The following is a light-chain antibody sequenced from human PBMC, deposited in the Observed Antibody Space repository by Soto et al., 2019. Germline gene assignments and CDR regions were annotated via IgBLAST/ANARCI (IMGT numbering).Light chain of an antibody. J-gene: IGLJ3*02. CDR2: GVS. Sequence: QSALTQPASVSGSPGQSSTISCTGTSSDVGSYDYVSWYQQHPGNAPKLIIYGVSHRPSGVSNRFSGSKSGNTASLTISGLQADDEADYYCTSYTSSSTLRVFGGGTKLTVL. CDR3: TSYTSSSTLRV. V-gene: IGLV2-14*01. CDR1: SSDVGSYDY.